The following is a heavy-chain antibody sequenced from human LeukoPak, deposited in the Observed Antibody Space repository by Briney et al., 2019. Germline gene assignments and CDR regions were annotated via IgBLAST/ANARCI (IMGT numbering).Heavy chain of an antibody. J-gene: IGHJ4*02. D-gene: IGHD1-20*01. V-gene: IGHV3-23*01. CDR3: AKLILRYNWNGPEDY. CDR2: ISGSGGST. CDR1: GFTFSSYA. Sequence: PGGSLRLSCAASGFTFSSYAMSWVRQAPGKGLEWVSAISGSGGSTYYADSVKGRFTISRDNSKNTLYLKMNSLRAEDTAVYYCAKLILRYNWNGPEDYWGQGTLVTVSS.